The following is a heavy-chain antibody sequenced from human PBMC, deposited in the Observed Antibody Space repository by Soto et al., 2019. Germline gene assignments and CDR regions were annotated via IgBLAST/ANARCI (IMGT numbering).Heavy chain of an antibody. J-gene: IGHJ6*02. CDR3: ARDRGRGGSYYIYFYGMDV. CDR2: INPSGGSI. V-gene: IGHV1-46*01. D-gene: IGHD1-26*01. CDR1: GDTFTTYY. Sequence: ASVKVSCKASGDTFTTYYIHWVRQAPGQGLAWMGVINPSGGSINYAQKFQGRVTMTRDTSTSTVYMELSSLRSEDTAVYYCARDRGRGGSYYIYFYGMDVWG.